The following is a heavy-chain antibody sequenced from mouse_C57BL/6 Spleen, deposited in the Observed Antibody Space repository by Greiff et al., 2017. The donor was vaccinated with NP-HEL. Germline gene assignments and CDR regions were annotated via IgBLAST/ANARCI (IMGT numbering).Heavy chain of an antibody. CDR1: GFTFSDYG. CDR2: ISSGSSTI. V-gene: IGHV5-17*01. J-gene: IGHJ1*03. CDR3: ARGGLHWYFDV. Sequence: EVKVVESGGGLVKPGGSLKLSCAASGFTFSDYGMHWVRQAPEKGLEWVAYISSGSSTIYYADTVKGRFTISRDNAKNTLFLQMTSLRSEDTAMYYCARGGLHWYFDVWGTGTTVTVSS.